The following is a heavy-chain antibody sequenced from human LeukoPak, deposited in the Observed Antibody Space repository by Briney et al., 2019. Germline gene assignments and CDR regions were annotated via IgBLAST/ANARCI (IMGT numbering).Heavy chain of an antibody. CDR1: GGSNSSYY. Sequence: SETLSLTCTVSGGSNSSYYWSWIRQPPGKGLEWIGYIYYSGSTNYNPSLKSRVTISVDTSKNQFSLKLSSVTAADTAVYYCASLSSGWYWGEFDYWGQGTLVTVSS. D-gene: IGHD6-19*01. J-gene: IGHJ4*02. CDR2: IYYSGST. V-gene: IGHV4-59*01. CDR3: ASLSSGWYWGEFDY.